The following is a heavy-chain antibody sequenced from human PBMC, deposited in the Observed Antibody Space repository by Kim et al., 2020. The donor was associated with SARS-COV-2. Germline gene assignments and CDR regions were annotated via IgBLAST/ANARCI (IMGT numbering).Heavy chain of an antibody. J-gene: IGHJ4*02. CDR2: ISSSSSYI. V-gene: IGHV3-21*01. Sequence: GGSLRLSCAASGFTFSSYSMNWVRQAPGKGLEWVSSISSSSSYIYYADSVKGRFTISRDNAKNSLYLQMNSLRAEDTAVYYCASEILWFGELFNLGDSNDYWGQGTLVTVSS. D-gene: IGHD3-10*01. CDR1: GFTFSSYS. CDR3: ASEILWFGELFNLGDSNDY.